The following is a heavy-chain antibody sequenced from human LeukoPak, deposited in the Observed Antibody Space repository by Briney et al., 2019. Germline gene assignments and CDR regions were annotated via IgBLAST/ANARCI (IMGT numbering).Heavy chain of an antibody. Sequence: RGSLGLSCVASAFTFSDYGMHWVRQAPGKGLEWVAIISYDGSKKQYADSVKGRFTISRDNSKKTLYLQMNSLRADDAAVYYCAKDPYNRYFDWTGYFDLWGQGTLVTVSS. D-gene: IGHD3-9*01. CDR3: AKDPYNRYFDWTGYFDL. V-gene: IGHV3-30*18. CDR2: ISYDGSKK. CDR1: AFTFSDYG. J-gene: IGHJ4*02.